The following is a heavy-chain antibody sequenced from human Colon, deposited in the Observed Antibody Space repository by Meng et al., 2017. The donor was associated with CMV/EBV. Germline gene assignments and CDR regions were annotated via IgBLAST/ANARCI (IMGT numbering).Heavy chain of an antibody. D-gene: IGHD2-2*01. J-gene: IGHJ4*02. Sequence: QITCEASGPTLVKPTQTLTLACLFSGFSLNPYEVGVGWFRQPPGKAPEWLALIYWDDDKRYRSSLGNRLTLTHDASKNQVVLTMTDMDPVDTATYYCAHKSLPAAFFDYWSQGTLVTVSS. CDR2: IYWDDDK. CDR1: GFSLNPYEVG. V-gene: IGHV2-5*02. CDR3: AHKSLPAAFFDY.